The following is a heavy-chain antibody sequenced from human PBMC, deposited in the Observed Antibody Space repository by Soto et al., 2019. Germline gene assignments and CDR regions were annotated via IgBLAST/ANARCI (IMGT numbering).Heavy chain of an antibody. D-gene: IGHD6-19*01. CDR1: GYTFTSYG. CDR2: ISAYNGNT. J-gene: IGHJ6*02. Sequence: QVQLVQSGAEVKKPGASVKVSCKASGYTFTSYGISWVRQAPGQGLEWMGWISAYNGNTNYAQKLQGRVTMTTDTSARKGYMELRSLRSDDTAVYYCARDRQWLVRRGYYYGMDVWGQGTTVTVSS. V-gene: IGHV1-18*04. CDR3: ARDRQWLVRRGYYYGMDV.